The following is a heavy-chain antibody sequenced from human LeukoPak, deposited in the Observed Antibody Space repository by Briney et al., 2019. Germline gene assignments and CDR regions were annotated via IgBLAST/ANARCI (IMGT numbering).Heavy chain of an antibody. D-gene: IGHD2-21*02. V-gene: IGHV3-53*01. CDR3: ARAYCGGGCYWYYFDY. J-gene: IGHJ4*02. CDR2: TYSGGST. Sequence: GGSLRLSCAASGFTVSSNYMSWVRQAPGKGLEWVSVTYSGGSTYYADSVKGRFTTSRDNSKNTLYLQMNSLRAEDTAVYYCARAYCGGGCYWYYFDYWGQGTLVTVSS. CDR1: GFTVSSNY.